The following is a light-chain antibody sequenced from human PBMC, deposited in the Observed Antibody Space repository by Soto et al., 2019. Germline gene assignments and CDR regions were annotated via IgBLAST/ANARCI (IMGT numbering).Light chain of an antibody. CDR3: QQYGSSLPVT. Sequence: EIVLTQSPGTLSLSPGERATLSCRASQSLTNNYLAWYQQKPGQAPRLLIYAASSRATGIPDRFSGSGSEKDFTFNYSRLEPEDCAVYYCQQYGSSLPVTFGGGANVEIK. V-gene: IGKV3-20*01. CDR2: AAS. CDR1: QSLTNNY. J-gene: IGKJ4*01.